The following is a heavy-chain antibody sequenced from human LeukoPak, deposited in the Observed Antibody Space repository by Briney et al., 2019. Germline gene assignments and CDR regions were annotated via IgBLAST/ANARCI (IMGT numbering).Heavy chain of an antibody. D-gene: IGHD6-19*01. CDR2: INHSGST. CDR3: ARVWYSSGPNWFDP. Sequence: SETLSLTCAVYGGSFSGYYWSWIRQPPGKGLEWIGEINHSGSTNYNPSLKSRVTISVDTSKNQFSLKLSSVTAADTAVYYCARVWYSSGPNWFDPWGQGTLVTVSS. J-gene: IGHJ5*02. V-gene: IGHV4-34*01. CDR1: GGSFSGYY.